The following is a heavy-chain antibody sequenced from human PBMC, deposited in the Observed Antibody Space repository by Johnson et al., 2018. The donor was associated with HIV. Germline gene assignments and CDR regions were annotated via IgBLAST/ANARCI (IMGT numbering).Heavy chain of an antibody. Sequence: VQLVESGGGLVQPGGSLRLSCAASGFTFSSYWMHWVRQAPGKGLVWVSRINSDGSNTTYTDSVKGRFTISRDNSNGTLYLQMNSLRADDTAVYYCAKIARLCSGGSCYTTSDAFDIWGQGTMVTVSS. CDR3: AKIARLCSGGSCYTTSDAFDI. CDR2: INSDGSNT. V-gene: IGHV3-74*01. CDR1: GFTFSSYW. J-gene: IGHJ3*02. D-gene: IGHD2-15*01.